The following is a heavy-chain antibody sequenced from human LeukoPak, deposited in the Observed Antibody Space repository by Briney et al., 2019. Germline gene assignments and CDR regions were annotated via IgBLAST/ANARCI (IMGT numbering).Heavy chain of an antibody. CDR3: VRGAGPGTPFD. D-gene: IGHD1-1*01. CDR2: INYDARSR. J-gene: IGHJ1*01. Sequence: RGLLRLSCAAAECTFSHSWRPWFRQDPGKGQEWVSSINYDARSRTYADSVKGRLTISRDNAENTLFLQMNSLRVEDSAIYSCVRGAGPGTPFDWGQGILVTVSS. CDR1: ECTFSHSW. V-gene: IGHV3-74*01.